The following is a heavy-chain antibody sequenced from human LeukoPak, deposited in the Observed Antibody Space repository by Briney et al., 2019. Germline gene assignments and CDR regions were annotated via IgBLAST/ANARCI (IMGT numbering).Heavy chain of an antibody. D-gene: IGHD4-23*01. Sequence: SETLSLTCTVSGGSISSYYWSGIRQPPGKGLEWIGYIYYSGSTNYNPSLKSRVTISVDTSKNQFSLKLSSVTAADTAVYYCARFTVVTGFDYWGQGTLVTVSS. CDR2: IYYSGST. CDR3: ARFTVVTGFDY. V-gene: IGHV4-59*08. J-gene: IGHJ4*02. CDR1: GGSISSYY.